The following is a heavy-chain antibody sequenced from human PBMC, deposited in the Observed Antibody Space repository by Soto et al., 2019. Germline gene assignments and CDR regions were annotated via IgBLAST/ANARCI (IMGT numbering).Heavy chain of an antibody. CDR2: IYYSGRT. V-gene: IGHV4-59*01. Sequence: ASETLSLTCTVSGGSIRDYFWTWIRQPPGKGLEWIGYIYYSGRTNYNPSLKSRVSISVDTSKNHFSLKLSSVTAADTAVYYCARDPIAAAYYYYYGMDVWGQGTTVTVSS. CDR3: ARDPIAAAYYYYYGMDV. D-gene: IGHD6-13*01. J-gene: IGHJ6*02. CDR1: GGSIRDYF.